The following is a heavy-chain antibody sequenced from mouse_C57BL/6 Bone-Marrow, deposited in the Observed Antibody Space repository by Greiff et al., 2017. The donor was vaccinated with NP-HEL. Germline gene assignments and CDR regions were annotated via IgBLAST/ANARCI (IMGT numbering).Heavy chain of an antibody. J-gene: IGHJ3*01. V-gene: IGHV1-81*01. CDR1: GYTFTSYG. Sequence: VQLQQSGAELARPGASVKLSCKASGYTFTSYGISWVKQRTGQGLEWIGEIYPRSGNTYYNEKFKGKATLTADKSSSTAYMELRSLTAEDSAVFFCAMRVYYGNSWFAYWGQGTLVTVSA. D-gene: IGHD2-1*01. CDR3: AMRVYYGNSWFAY. CDR2: IYPRSGNT.